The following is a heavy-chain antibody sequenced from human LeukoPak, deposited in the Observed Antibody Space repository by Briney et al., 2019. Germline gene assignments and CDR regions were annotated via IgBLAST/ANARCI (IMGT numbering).Heavy chain of an antibody. J-gene: IGHJ4*02. Sequence: ASVKVSCKASGGTFSSYAISWVRQAPGQGLEWMGGIIPIFGTANYAQKFQGRVAITADESTSTAYIELSSLRSEDTAVYYCAREKQPGYYFDYWGQGTLVTVSS. CDR2: IIPIFGTA. CDR1: GGTFSSYA. D-gene: IGHD6-13*01. V-gene: IGHV1-69*13. CDR3: AREKQPGYYFDY.